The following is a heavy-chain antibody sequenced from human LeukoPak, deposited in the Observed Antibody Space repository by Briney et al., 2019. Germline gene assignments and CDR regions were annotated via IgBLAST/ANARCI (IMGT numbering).Heavy chain of an antibody. CDR1: GGSISSYY. J-gene: IGHJ4*02. D-gene: IGHD4-17*01. Sequence: SETLSLTCTVSGGSISSYYWSCIRQPPGKGREWIGYINYSGSTNYNPSLKSRVTISADTSKNQFSLKLSSVTAADTAVYFCARATTVTPYYFDQWGQGTLVTVSS. V-gene: IGHV4-59*08. CDR3: ARATTVTPYYFDQ. CDR2: INYSGST.